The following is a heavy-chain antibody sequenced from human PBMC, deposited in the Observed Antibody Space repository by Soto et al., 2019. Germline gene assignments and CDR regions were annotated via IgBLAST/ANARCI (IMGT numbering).Heavy chain of an antibody. J-gene: IGHJ6*03. V-gene: IGHV1-3*01. Sequence: ASVKVSCKASGGTFSSYTISWVRQAPGQRLEWMGWINAGNGNTKYSQKFQGRVTITRDTSASTAYMELSSLRSEDTAVYYCARDRVPAAPPYYYYYKDVWGKGTTVTVSS. CDR2: INAGNGNT. CDR3: ARDRVPAAPPYYYYYKDV. CDR1: GGTFSSYT. D-gene: IGHD2-2*01.